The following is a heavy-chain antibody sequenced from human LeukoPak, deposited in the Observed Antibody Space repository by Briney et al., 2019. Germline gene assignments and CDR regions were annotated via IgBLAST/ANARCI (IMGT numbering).Heavy chain of an antibody. CDR2: ISSSSSTI. D-gene: IGHD6-25*01. CDR3: ASGIIAAADAFDI. Sequence: GGSLRLSCAASGFTFGSYSMNWVRQAPGKGLEWVSYISSSSSTIYYADSVKGRFTISRDNAKNSLYLQMNSLRAEDTAVYYCASGIIAAADAFDIWGQGTMVTVSS. CDR1: GFTFGSYS. J-gene: IGHJ3*02. V-gene: IGHV3-48*01.